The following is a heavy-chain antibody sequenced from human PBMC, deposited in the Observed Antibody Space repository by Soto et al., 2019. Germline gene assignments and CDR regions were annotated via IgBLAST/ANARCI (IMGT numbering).Heavy chain of an antibody. CDR1: SGSFSDHY. CDR2: INHRGST. Sequence: SETLSLTCAIYSGSFSDHYWSGIRQPPGKGRGGIGEINHRGSTKYNPPLKSRVTISVDTSKNQFSLKLSSVTAADSAVYYCARVDDYWGQGTLVTVSS. CDR3: ARVDDY. V-gene: IGHV4-34*01. J-gene: IGHJ4*02.